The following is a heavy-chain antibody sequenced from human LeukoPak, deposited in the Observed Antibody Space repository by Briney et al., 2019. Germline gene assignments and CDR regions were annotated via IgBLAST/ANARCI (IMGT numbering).Heavy chain of an antibody. J-gene: IGHJ4*02. D-gene: IGHD6-13*01. CDR2: ISRSGDYT. V-gene: IGHV3-11*03. Sequence: PGGSLRLSCAASGFTFSDYSMNWIRQAPGKGLEWGSHISRSGDYTNYADSVKCRFAFSRDNARTSLFLQMNSLRAEDTAVYYCARRGGSSRGSQGDDYWGQGTQVTVSS. CDR1: GFTFSDYS. CDR3: ARRGGSSRGSQGDDY.